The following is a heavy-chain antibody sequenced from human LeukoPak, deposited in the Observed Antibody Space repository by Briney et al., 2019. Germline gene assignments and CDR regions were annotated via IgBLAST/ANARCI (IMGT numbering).Heavy chain of an antibody. J-gene: IGHJ4*02. Sequence: SETPSLTCTVSGVSISSYYWSWIPPPPGKGLECIGYIYYSGSTNYNTSLTSRVTISVDTSKNRFSLKRSSMTAADTAVYYCARDYGTAPSVWGQGTLVTVSS. CDR2: IYYSGST. CDR1: GVSISSYY. V-gene: IGHV4-59*01. D-gene: IGHD1-1*01. CDR3: ARDYGTAPSV.